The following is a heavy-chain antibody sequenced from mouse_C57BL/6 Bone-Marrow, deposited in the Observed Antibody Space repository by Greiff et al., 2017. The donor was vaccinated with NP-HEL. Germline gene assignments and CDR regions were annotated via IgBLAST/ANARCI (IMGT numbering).Heavy chain of an antibody. CDR1: GYTFTSYW. CDR3: ARDQFFAY. Sequence: QVQLQQPGAELVKPGASVKLSCKASGYTFTSYWMQWVKQRPGQGLEWIGEIDPSDSYTNYNQKFKGKATLTVDTSSGTAYMQLSSLTSEDSAVYYCARDQFFAYWGQGTLVTVSA. V-gene: IGHV1-50*01. CDR2: IDPSDSYT. J-gene: IGHJ3*01.